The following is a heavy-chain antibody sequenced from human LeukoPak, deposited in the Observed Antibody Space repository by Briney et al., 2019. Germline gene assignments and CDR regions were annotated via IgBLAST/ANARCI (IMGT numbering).Heavy chain of an antibody. CDR1: GYTFTSYG. CDR2: INTNTGNP. V-gene: IGHV7-4-1*02. CDR3: ARDVTEADAFDI. D-gene: IGHD1-20*01. Sequence: ASVKVSCKASGYTFTSYGRNWERQAPGQGLEWMGWINTNTGNPTYAQDFTVRFVFSLDTSVSTAYLQISSLKDEVTAVYYCARDVTEADAFDIWGQGTMVTVSS. J-gene: IGHJ3*02.